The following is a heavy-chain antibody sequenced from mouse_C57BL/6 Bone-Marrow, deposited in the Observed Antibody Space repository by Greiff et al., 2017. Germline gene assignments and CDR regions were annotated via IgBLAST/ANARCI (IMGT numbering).Heavy chain of an antibody. V-gene: IGHV1-15*01. Sequence: VQLQESGAELVRPGASVTLSCKASGYTFTDYEMHWVKQTPVHGLEWIGAIDPETGGTAYNQKFKGKAILTADKSSSTAYMELRSLTSEDSAVYYCTRRHSYYPYYFDYWGQGTTLTVSS. CDR1: GYTFTDYE. CDR2: IDPETGGT. D-gene: IGHD2-12*01. J-gene: IGHJ2*01. CDR3: TRRHSYYPYYFDY.